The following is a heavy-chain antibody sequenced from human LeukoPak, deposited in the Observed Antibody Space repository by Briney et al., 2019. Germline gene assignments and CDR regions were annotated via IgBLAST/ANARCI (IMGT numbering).Heavy chain of an antibody. D-gene: IGHD2-15*01. CDR2: INPNSGGT. CDR1: GYTFTGYY. Sequence: ASVKVSCKASGYTFTGYYMHWVRQAPGQGLEWMGRINPNSGGTNYAQKFQGRVTMTTDSSTSTAYMELRSLRSDDTAVYYCARDPLTYCSGGSCYRPIPFDHWGQGTLVTVSS. CDR3: ARDPLTYCSGGSCYRPIPFDH. V-gene: IGHV1-2*06. J-gene: IGHJ4*02.